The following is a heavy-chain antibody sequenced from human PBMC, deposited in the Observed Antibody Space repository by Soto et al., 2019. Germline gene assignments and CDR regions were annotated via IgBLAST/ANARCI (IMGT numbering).Heavy chain of an antibody. J-gene: IGHJ1*01. D-gene: IGHD6-13*01. CDR1: GFTFSSYG. V-gene: IGHV3-30*18. CDR3: AKASYSSSWYHPSFQH. Sequence: QVQLVESGGGVVQPGRSLRLSCAASGFTFSSYGMHWVRQAPGKGLEGVAVISYDGSNKYYADSVKGRFTISRDNSKNTLYLQMNSLRAEDTAVYYCAKASYSSSWYHPSFQHWGQGTLVTVSS. CDR2: ISYDGSNK.